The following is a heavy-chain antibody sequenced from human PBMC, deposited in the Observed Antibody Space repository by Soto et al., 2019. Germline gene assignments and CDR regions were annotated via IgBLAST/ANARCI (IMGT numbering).Heavy chain of an antibody. D-gene: IGHD2-21*02. CDR1: GCSISSGGYY. V-gene: IGHV4-31*03. CDR2: IYYSGST. J-gene: IGHJ6*02. CDR3: ARAVGTVYGMDV. Sequence: PSETLSLTCTFSGCSISSGGYYWSWIRKHPGKGLEWIGYIYYSGSTYYNPSLKSRVTISVDTSKNQFSLKLSSVTAADTAVYYCARAVGTVYGMDVWGQGTTVTVSS.